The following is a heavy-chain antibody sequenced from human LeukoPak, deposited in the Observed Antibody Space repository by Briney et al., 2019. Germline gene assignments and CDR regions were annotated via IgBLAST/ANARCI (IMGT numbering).Heavy chain of an antibody. J-gene: IGHJ4*02. D-gene: IGHD2-2*01. Sequence: GGSLRLSCAASGFTFSSYWMHWVRQAPGKGLVWVSRISSDGSSTSYADSVKGRFTISRDNAKNTLHLQMNRLRAEDTAVYYCARVSVCSSTSCYSLFDYWGQGTLVTVSS. CDR1: GFTFSSYW. V-gene: IGHV3-74*01. CDR2: ISSDGSST. CDR3: ARVSVCSSTSCYSLFDY.